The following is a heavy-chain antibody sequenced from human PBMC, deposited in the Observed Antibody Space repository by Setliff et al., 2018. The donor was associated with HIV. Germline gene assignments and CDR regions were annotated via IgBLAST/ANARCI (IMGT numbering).Heavy chain of an antibody. V-gene: IGHV4-61*08. CDR2: IYYSGTI. CDR3: AKSSPSIGYISDH. Sequence: SETLSLTCTVSGGSIRTEDVYWSWIRQAPGKGLEWIGHIYYSGTINYNPSLKSRVTISTDTSKNQFSLNVRSVTAADTAVYFCAKSSPSIGYISDHWGQGTLVTVSS. J-gene: IGHJ4*02. CDR1: GGSIRTEDVY. D-gene: IGHD5-12*01.